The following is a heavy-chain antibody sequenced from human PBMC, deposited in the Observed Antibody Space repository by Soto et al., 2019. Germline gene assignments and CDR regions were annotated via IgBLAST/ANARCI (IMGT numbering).Heavy chain of an antibody. CDR1: GGTFSSYT. J-gene: IGHJ4*02. D-gene: IGHD5-12*01. V-gene: IGHV1-69*04. Sequence: GASVKVSCKASGGTFSSYTISWVRQAPGQGLEWMGRIIPILGIANYAQKFQGRVTITADKSTSTAYMELSSLRSEDTAVYYCAREEREYSGYDSNYWGQGTLVTVSS. CDR3: AREEREYSGYDSNY. CDR2: IIPILGIA.